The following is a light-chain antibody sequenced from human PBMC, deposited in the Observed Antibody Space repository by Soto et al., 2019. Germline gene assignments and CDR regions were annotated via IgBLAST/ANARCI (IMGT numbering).Light chain of an antibody. J-gene: IGKJ5*01. CDR2: WAS. Sequence: DIVMTHAPDSLAVSLVERAPIHXXSIQXLLYSSNTKNFLAWYQQKPGQPPKLXXYWASTRQSGVPDRFSGSGSGTDFTLTITSVQAEDVAVYYCQQYYSSLASTFGQGTRLEIK. V-gene: IGKV4-1*01. CDR3: QQYYSSLAST. CDR1: QXLLYSSNTKNF.